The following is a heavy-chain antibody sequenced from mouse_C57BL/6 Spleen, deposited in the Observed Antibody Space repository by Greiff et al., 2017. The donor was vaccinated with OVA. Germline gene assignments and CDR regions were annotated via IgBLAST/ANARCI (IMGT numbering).Heavy chain of an antibody. CDR1: GYTFTSYW. V-gene: IGHV1-64*01. Sequence: QVQLQQPGAELVKPGASVKLSCKASGYTFTSYWMHWVKQRPGQGLEWIGMIHPNSGSTNYKEKFKSKATLTVDKSSSTAYMQLSSLTSEDSAVYYCARENSSGYLMDYWGQGTSVTVSS. J-gene: IGHJ4*01. D-gene: IGHD3-2*02. CDR2: IHPNSGST. CDR3: ARENSSGYLMDY.